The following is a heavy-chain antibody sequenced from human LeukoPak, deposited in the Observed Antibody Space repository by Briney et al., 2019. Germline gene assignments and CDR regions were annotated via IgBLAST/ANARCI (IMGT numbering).Heavy chain of an antibody. J-gene: IGHJ5*02. V-gene: IGHV4-59*01. CDR2: IYSSGST. D-gene: IGHD3-3*01. CDR1: GD. CDR3: ARDSRHGSGYYPPQDNWFDP. Sequence: SETLSLTCTVFGDWSWIRQPPGKGLEWIGHIYSSGSTNYNPSLKSRVTISVDTSKNQFSLKVTSVSAADTAVYYCARDSRHGSGYYPPQDNWFDPWGQGTLVTVSS.